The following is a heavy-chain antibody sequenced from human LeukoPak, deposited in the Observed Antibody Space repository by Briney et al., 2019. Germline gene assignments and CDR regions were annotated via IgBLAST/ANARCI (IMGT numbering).Heavy chain of an antibody. V-gene: IGHV3-23*01. CDR3: AKAFNLPNWNRTPLDY. CDR2: ISGSGTGT. CDR1: GFTFSSSA. J-gene: IGHJ4*02. Sequence: PGGSLRLSCAASGFTFSSSAMSWVRQAPGKGLEWVSAISGSGTGTNHADSVKGRFTISRDNSKSTLYLQMNSLRAEDTAVYYCAKAFNLPNWNRTPLDYWGQGTLVTVSS. D-gene: IGHD1-1*01.